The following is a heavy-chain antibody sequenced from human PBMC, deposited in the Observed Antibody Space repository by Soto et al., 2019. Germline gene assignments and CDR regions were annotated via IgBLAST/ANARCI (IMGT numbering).Heavy chain of an antibody. Sequence: QVQLVESGGGVVQPGRSLRLSCAASGFTFSSYAMHWVRQAPGKGLEWVAVISYDGSNKYYADSVKGRFTISRDNSKNTLYLQMNSLRAEDTAVYYCARTRGSGLGIPWGQGTLVTVSS. J-gene: IGHJ5*02. CDR3: ARTRGSGLGIP. V-gene: IGHV3-30-3*01. CDR2: ISYDGSNK. CDR1: GFTFSSYA. D-gene: IGHD6-19*01.